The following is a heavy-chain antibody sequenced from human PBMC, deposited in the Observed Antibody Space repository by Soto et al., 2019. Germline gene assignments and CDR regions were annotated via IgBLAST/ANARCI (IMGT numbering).Heavy chain of an antibody. Sequence: PSETLSLTCTVSGDSMTSSSYYWGWIRQPPGEGLEWIGSIYYSERTSYNSGSTYYSPSLKSRVTISGVTSKSQFSLKLSSVTAADTAVYYCARHTRNQFDPWGQGTLVTVSS. V-gene: IGHV4-39*01. J-gene: IGHJ5*02. CDR1: GDSMTSSSYY. CDR3: ARHTRNQFDP. CDR2: IYYSERTSYNSGST.